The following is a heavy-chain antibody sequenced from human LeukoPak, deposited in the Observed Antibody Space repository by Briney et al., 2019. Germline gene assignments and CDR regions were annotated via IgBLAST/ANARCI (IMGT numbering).Heavy chain of an antibody. V-gene: IGHV3-23*01. J-gene: IGHJ4*02. CDR1: GFTFSSYA. CDR2: ISGSGGST. Sequence: GGSLRLSCAASGFTFSSYAMSWVRLAPGKGLEWVSAISGSGGSTYYADSVKGRFTISRDNSKNTLYLQMNSLRAEDTAVYYCAKSSSGYYYDGSGDYWGQGTLVTVSS. CDR3: AKSSSGYYYDGSGDY. D-gene: IGHD3-22*01.